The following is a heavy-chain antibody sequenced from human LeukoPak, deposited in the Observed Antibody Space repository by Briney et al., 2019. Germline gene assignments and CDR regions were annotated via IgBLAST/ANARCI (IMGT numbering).Heavy chain of an antibody. Sequence: PSETLSLTCAVYGGSFSLYYWTWIRQSPGKGLEWIGEINHSGNTYYNPSLKSRVTISVDTSKNQFSLKLSSVTAADTAVYYCARADSSGYEAVDYWGQGTLVTVSS. CDR2: INHSGNT. J-gene: IGHJ4*02. CDR3: ARADSSGYEAVDY. D-gene: IGHD3-22*01. V-gene: IGHV4-34*01. CDR1: GGSFSLYY.